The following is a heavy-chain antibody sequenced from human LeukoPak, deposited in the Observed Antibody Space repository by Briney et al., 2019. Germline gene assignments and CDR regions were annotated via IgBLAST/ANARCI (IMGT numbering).Heavy chain of an antibody. CDR1: GGLISSGSYY. V-gene: IGHV4-61*02. Sequence: SETLSLTCTVSGGLISSGSYYWSWIRQPAGKGLEWIGRIYSSGSTNYNPALRSRLTISVGTSKNQFSLKLSSVTAADTAVYYCASTICISTSCYPGVVDYWGQGTLVTVSS. CDR2: IYSSGST. CDR3: ASTICISTSCYPGVVDY. D-gene: IGHD2-2*01. J-gene: IGHJ4*02.